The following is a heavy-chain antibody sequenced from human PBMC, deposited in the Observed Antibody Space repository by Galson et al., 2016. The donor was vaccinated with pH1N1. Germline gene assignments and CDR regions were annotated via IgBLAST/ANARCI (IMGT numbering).Heavy chain of an antibody. CDR1: GDSISSNNYY. CDR3: ARDREYNYGYYDHAFDI. V-gene: IGHV4-61*02. J-gene: IGHJ3*02. Sequence: LSLTCTVSGDSISSNNYYWNWIRQPAGKGLEWIGRIYSSGSTNYNPSLKSRVIMSVDTSKNQFSLRLSSVTAADTAVYYCARDREYNYGYYDHAFDIWGQGTMVTVSS. CDR2: IYSSGST. D-gene: IGHD5-18*01.